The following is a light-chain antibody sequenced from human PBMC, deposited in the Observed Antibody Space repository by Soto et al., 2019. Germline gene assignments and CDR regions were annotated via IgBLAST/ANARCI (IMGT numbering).Light chain of an antibody. CDR1: SSDVGGYNY. Sequence: QSALTQPRSVSGSPGQSVTISCTGTSSDVGGYNYVSWYQQHPGKAPKLMIYDVSRRPTGVPDRFSGSKSGNTASLTISGLQAEDEADYYCCSDAGSHVVFGGGTKVTVL. J-gene: IGLJ2*01. V-gene: IGLV2-11*01. CDR2: DVS. CDR3: CSDAGSHVV.